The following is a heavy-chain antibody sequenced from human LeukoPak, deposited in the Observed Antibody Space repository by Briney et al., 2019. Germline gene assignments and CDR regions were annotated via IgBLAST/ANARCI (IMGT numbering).Heavy chain of an antibody. CDR3: ARGGYCSSTSCYEFDP. CDR1: GYTFTSYG. V-gene: IGHV1-18*01. CDR2: ISAYNGNT. D-gene: IGHD2-2*01. Sequence: ASVKVSCKASGYTFTSYGISWVRQAPGQGLEWMGWISAYNGNTNYAQKFQGRVTITADESTSTAYMELSSLRSEDTAVYYCARGGYCSSTSCYEFDPWGQGTLVTVSS. J-gene: IGHJ5*02.